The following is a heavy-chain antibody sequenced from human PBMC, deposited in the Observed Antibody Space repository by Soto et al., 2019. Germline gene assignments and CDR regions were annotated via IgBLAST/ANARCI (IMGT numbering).Heavy chain of an antibody. V-gene: IGHV3-23*01. D-gene: IGHD7-27*01. CDR1: GFTFSSSA. CDR2: INGGGGST. Sequence: EVQLLESGGGLVQQGGSLRLSCAASGFTFSSSAMSWVRQAPGKGLEWVSAINGGGGSTFYADSMKGRFTISRDNSKNTLYLQMNSLRVEDTAVYYCAKGGTGDVGDYWGQGTLVTVSS. CDR3: AKGGTGDVGDY. J-gene: IGHJ4*02.